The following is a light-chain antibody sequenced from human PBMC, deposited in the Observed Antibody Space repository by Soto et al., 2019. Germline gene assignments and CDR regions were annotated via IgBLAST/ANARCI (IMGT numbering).Light chain of an antibody. V-gene: IGLV2-23*01. CDR1: SSDMP. CDR3: CSDAGLM. Sequence: QSALTQAASVSGSPGQAITISCTRRSSDMPVSWFQHHPGKAPKLIIYENTGRPSGVSSRFSGSRSGDTASLTITGLQDEDEADYYCCSDAGLMFGGGTKLTVL. CDR2: ENT. J-gene: IGLJ3*02.